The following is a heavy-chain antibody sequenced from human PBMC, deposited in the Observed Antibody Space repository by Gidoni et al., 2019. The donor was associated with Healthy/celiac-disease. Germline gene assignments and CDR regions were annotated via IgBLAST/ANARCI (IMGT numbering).Heavy chain of an antibody. D-gene: IGHD4-17*01. V-gene: IGHV1-2*02. CDR2: INPNSGGT. J-gene: IGHJ4*02. CDR1: GDTFTGYY. CDR3: ARDPLKDYGDSY. Sequence: VQLVQSGAEVKKHGASVKVSCKASGDTFTGYYMHWVRQAPGQGLEWMGWINPNSGGTNYAQKFQGRVTMTRDTSISTAYIELSRLKSDDTSVYYCARDPLKDYGDSYWGQGTLVTVSS.